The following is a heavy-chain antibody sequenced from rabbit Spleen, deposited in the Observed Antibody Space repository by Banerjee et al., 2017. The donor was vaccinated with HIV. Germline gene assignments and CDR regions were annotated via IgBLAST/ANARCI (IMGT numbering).Heavy chain of an antibody. J-gene: IGHJ4*01. CDR3: VRDRADIGGDYGPYYFDF. CDR2: IVAGDGNT. D-gene: IGHD2-1*01. V-gene: IGHV1S45*01. Sequence: QEQLVESGGGLVKPGASLTLTCTASGFTLSSYWICWVRQAPGKGLEWIACIVAGDGNTHYASWAKGRFTISKTSSTVDLKMTRLTAADTATYFCVRDRADIGGDYGPYYFDFWGPGTLVTVS. CDR1: GFTLSSYW.